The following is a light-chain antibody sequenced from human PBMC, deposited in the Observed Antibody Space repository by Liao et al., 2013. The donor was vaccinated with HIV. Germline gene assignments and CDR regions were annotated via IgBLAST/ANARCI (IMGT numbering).Light chain of an antibody. CDR1: KVGSNG. Sequence: SYELTQPPSVSVAPGETARITCGGDKVGSNGVHWYQQKPGQAPVVVIYYDSERPSGIPERLSGSNSGNTATLTISRVEAGDEADYYCQVWDDSSYHIVFGGGTKLTVL. V-gene: IGLV3-21*04. CDR3: QVWDDSSYHIV. J-gene: IGLJ2*01. CDR2: YDS.